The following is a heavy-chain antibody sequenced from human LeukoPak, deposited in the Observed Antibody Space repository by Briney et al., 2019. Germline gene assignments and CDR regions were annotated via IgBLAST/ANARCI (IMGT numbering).Heavy chain of an antibody. CDR3: ARKVRGVYGMDV. D-gene: IGHD3-10*01. V-gene: IGHV7-4-1*02. J-gene: IGHJ6*02. Sequence: GASVKVSCKASGYIFTNYGVNWVRQAPGQGLEWIGWINTETGNPTYAQGFTGRFVFSLDTSVSAAYLQISSLQAEDTAVYYCARKVRGVYGMDVWGQGTTVTVPS. CDR2: INTETGNP. CDR1: GYIFTNYG.